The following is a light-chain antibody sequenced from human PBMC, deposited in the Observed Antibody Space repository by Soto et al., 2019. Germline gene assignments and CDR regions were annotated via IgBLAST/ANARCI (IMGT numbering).Light chain of an antibody. CDR2: DAS. V-gene: IGKV3-15*01. Sequence: EIVMTQSPATLSLSPGERATLSCRASQSVRSNLAWYQQTPGQAPRLLIYDASTRATGVPARFSGSGSGTEFTLTISSLQSEDFAAYYCQQCNNWPLTFGGGTKVEIK. J-gene: IGKJ4*01. CDR1: QSVRSN. CDR3: QQCNNWPLT.